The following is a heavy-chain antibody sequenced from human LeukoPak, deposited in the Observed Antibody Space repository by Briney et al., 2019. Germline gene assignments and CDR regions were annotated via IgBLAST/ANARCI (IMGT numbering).Heavy chain of an antibody. CDR1: GFTFSSYW. D-gene: IGHD6-13*01. Sequence: PGGSLRLSCAASGFTFSSYWMSWVRQAPGKGLEWVANIKQDGSEKYYVDSVKGRFTISRDNAKNSLYLQMNSLRAEDTAVYYCAREIAAADPEDAFDIWGHGTMVTVSS. CDR2: IKQDGSEK. V-gene: IGHV3-7*01. CDR3: AREIAAADPEDAFDI. J-gene: IGHJ3*02.